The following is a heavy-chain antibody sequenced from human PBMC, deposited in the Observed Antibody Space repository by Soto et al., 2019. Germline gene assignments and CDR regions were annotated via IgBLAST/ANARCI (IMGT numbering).Heavy chain of an antibody. CDR2: FDPEDGET. J-gene: IGHJ4*02. V-gene: IGHV1-24*01. CDR1: GYTLTELS. D-gene: IGHD2-2*01. Sequence: ASVKVSCKVSGYTLTELSMHWVRQAPGKGLEWMGGFDPEDGETIYAQKFQGRVTMTEDTSTDTAYMELSSLRSEDTAVYYCAIASCISTSCYLLDPFDYWGQGTLVTVSS. CDR3: AIASCISTSCYLLDPFDY.